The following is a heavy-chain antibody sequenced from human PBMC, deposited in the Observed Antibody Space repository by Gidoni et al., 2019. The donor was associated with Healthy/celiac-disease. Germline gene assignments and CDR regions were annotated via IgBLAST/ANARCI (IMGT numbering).Heavy chain of an antibody. CDR3: AKTPREYYYDSSGGVGFDY. V-gene: IGHV1-2*02. Sequence: QVQLVQSGAEVKKPGASVKVSCKASGYTFTGYYMHWGRQAPGQGLEWMGWINPNSGGTNYAQKFQGRVTMTRDTSISTAYMERSRLRSDDTAVYYCAKTPREYYYDSSGGVGFDYWGQGTLVTVSS. D-gene: IGHD3-22*01. CDR2: INPNSGGT. J-gene: IGHJ4*02. CDR1: GYTFTGYY.